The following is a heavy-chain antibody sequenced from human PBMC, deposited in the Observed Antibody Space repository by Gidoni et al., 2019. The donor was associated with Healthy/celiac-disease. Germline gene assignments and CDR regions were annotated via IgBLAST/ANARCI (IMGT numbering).Heavy chain of an antibody. CDR3: ACVLAYCGDDCYSLPNAFDL. CDR2: ISCSLSYI. V-gene: IGHV3-21*01. D-gene: IGHD2-21*02. CDR1: GVTFSSYS. J-gene: IGHJ3*01. Sequence: EVQLVESGGGRVKPGGALDPACAATGVTFSSYSMSWVRQAPGKGLEGVSSISCSLSYIYYADSVQGRFTISRDHSKTSLYLHMTSLRAEATAVYSCACVLAYCGDDCYSLPNAFDLWGQGPMVTVSS.